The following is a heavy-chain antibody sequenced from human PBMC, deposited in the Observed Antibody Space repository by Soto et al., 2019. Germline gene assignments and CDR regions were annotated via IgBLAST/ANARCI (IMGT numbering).Heavy chain of an antibody. CDR1: GFTFSSYW. Sequence: GGSLRLSCAASGFTFSSYWMSWVRQAPGKGLEWVANIKQDGSEKYYVDSVKGRFTISRDNAKNSLYLQMNSLRAEDTAVYYCARWGVVPAAMRDYYYYYYMDVWGKGTTVTVSS. CDR2: IKQDGSEK. D-gene: IGHD2-2*01. V-gene: IGHV3-7*01. J-gene: IGHJ6*03. CDR3: ARWGVVPAAMRDYYYYYYMDV.